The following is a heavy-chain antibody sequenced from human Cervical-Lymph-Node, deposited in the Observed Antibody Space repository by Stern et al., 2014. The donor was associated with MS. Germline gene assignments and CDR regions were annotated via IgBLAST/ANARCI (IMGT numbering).Heavy chain of an antibody. CDR2: IWPDDPDT. V-gene: IGHV5-51*03. CDR3: VRRYTIGDEDES. Sequence: VQLVESGAEVKKPGESLKISCKGSGYSFRSYWIGWVRQMPGKGLEWMGIIWPDDPDTRYNPSFQGQVTISADKSISTAFLQWSSLKASDTAKYYCVRRYTIGDEDESWGQRTLGVGSS. D-gene: IGHD4-17*01. CDR1: GYSFRSYW. J-gene: IGHJ5*02.